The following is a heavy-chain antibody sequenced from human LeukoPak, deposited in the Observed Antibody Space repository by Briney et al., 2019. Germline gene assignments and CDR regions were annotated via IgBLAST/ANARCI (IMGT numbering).Heavy chain of an antibody. D-gene: IGHD3-22*01. Sequence: GVSLTLPCAASGFTFSRYHMLWLPQAAGKGLESVTAFSNNGRSTYYAKSVKGRFTISRDNSKNTLYLQMGSLRTEDMAVYYCAKWGRYYYDNSGYPDPTTDYFDYWGQGTLVTVSS. CDR3: AKWGRYYYDNSGYPDPTTDYFDY. CDR2: FSNNGRST. CDR1: GFTFSRYH. J-gene: IGHJ4*02. V-gene: IGHV3-64*01.